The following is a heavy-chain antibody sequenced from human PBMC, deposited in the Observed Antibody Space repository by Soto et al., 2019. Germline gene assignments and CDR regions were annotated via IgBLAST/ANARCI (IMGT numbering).Heavy chain of an antibody. J-gene: IGHJ4*02. CDR2: ISWNSGSI. CDR3: AKDRALVLSFYFEC. CDR1: GFTFDDYA. V-gene: IGHV3-9*01. D-gene: IGHD6-13*01. Sequence: EVQLVESGGGLVQPGRSLRLSCAASGFTFDDYAMHWVRQAPGKGLKWVSGISWNSGSISYADTVKGRFTISRDNVKNSVYMQMHSLRAEDTALYYCAKDRALVLSFYFECWGQGTLVTVSS.